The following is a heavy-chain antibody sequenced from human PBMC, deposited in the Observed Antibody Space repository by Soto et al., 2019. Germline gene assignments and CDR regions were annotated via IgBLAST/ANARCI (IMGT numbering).Heavy chain of an antibody. D-gene: IGHD3-3*01. CDR1: GFTFSSYS. V-gene: IGHV3-48*01. CDR2: ISSSSSTI. CDR3: ARMKQLLLRLTDYMDV. J-gene: IGHJ6*03. Sequence: GGSLRLSCAASGFTFSSYSMNWVRQAPGKGLEWVSYISSSSSTIYYADSVKGRFTISRDNAKNSLYLQMNSLRAEDTAVYYCARMKQLLLRLTDYMDVWGKGTTVTVSS.